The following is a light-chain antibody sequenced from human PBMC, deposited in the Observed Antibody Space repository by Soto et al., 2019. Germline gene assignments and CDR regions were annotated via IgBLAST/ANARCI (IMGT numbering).Light chain of an antibody. CDR3: NQYASSTWT. CDR1: QSVSSTY. V-gene: IGKV3-20*01. CDR2: GGA. Sequence: EIVLTQSPGTLSLSPVETATLSCRASQSVSSTYLAWYHPNAGQAPSRRIYGGANRATGIPDRFSGSGSGAFFSLTISRLEPEDFGVYYCNQYASSTWTFGQGTKVAIK. J-gene: IGKJ1*01.